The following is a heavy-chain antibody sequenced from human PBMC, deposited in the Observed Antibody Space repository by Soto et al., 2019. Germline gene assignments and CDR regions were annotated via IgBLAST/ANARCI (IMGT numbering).Heavy chain of an antibody. V-gene: IGHV3-23*01. J-gene: IGHJ4*02. Sequence: PGGSLRLSCAASGFTFSSYAMSWVRQAPGKGLEWVSAISGSGGSTYYADSVKGRFTISRDNSKNTLYLQMNSLRAEDTAVYYSAKSPFMVRGVPPHWGQGTLVTVSS. CDR1: GFTFSSYA. CDR3: AKSPFMVRGVPPH. D-gene: IGHD3-10*01. CDR2: ISGSGGST.